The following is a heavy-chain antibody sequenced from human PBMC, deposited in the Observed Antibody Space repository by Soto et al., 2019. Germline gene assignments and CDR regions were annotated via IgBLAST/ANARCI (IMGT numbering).Heavy chain of an antibody. V-gene: IGHV3-74*01. Sequence: EVQLVESGGGLVQPGGSLRLSCAASGFTFSNYWMHWVRQAPGKGLVWVSRIDSDGSRISYADSVKGRFTISRDNAKNTVYLQLNSLRVEDTAVYFCVRTSLVVAVDPREDHWGQGTLVTVSS. CDR2: IDSDGSRI. D-gene: IGHD2-8*02. CDR1: GFTFSNYW. J-gene: IGHJ4*02. CDR3: VRTSLVVAVDPREDH.